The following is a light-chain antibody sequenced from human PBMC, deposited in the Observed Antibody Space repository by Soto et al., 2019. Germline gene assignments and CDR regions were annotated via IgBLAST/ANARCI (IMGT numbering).Light chain of an antibody. CDR3: QKSNSWPN. CDR1: HSISTN. CDR2: GAS. Sequence: EIIMTQSPATLSVSPGEGATLSCRTSHSISTNLAWYQHKRGQSPRLLVYGASTRATGVPARFSGSGSGAEFTLSISSLQCEDFAVYYWQKSNSWPNFGGGTKVEIK. J-gene: IGKJ4*01. V-gene: IGKV3-15*01.